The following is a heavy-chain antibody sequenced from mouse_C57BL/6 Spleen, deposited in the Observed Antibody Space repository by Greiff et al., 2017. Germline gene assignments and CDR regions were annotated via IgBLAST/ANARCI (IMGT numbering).Heavy chain of an antibody. CDR3: AREGDSSGYDYAMDY. D-gene: IGHD3-2*02. V-gene: IGHV1-55*01. CDR1: GYTFTSYW. J-gene: IGHJ4*01. Sequence: VQLQQPGAELVKPGASVKMSCKASGYTFTSYWITWVKQRPGQGLEWIGDIYPGSGSTNYNEKFKSKATLTVDTSSSTAYMQLRSLTSEDSAVYYCAREGDSSGYDYAMDYWGQGTSVTVSS. CDR2: IYPGSGST.